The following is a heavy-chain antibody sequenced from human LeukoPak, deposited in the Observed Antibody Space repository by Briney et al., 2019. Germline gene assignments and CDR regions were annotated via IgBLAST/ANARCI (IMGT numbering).Heavy chain of an antibody. V-gene: IGHV4-59*01. D-gene: IGHD3-22*01. J-gene: IGHJ5*02. CDR1: GGSISSYY. CDR2: ISYSGST. CDR3: AREPGFDSSGYLNWFDP. Sequence: SETLSLTCTVSGGSISSYYWSWIRQPPGKGLEWIACISYSGSTKYNPSLKSRVTISVDTSKNQLSLKLSSVTAADTAVYYCAREPGFDSSGYLNWFDPWGQGTMVTVSS.